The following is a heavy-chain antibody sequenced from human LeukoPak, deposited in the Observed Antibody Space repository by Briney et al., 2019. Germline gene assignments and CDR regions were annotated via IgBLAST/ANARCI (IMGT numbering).Heavy chain of an antibody. CDR3: ARDKDSGWYQVEFDY. CDR1: EFTFRSYE. J-gene: IGHJ4*02. CDR2: ISSSGSTI. D-gene: IGHD6-19*01. Sequence: GRSLRLSCAASEFTFRSYEMNWVRQAPGNGLEWFSYISSSGSTIYYADSVKGRFTISRDNAKNSLYLQMNSLRAEDTAVYYCARDKDSGWYQVEFDYWGQGTLVTVSS. V-gene: IGHV3-48*03.